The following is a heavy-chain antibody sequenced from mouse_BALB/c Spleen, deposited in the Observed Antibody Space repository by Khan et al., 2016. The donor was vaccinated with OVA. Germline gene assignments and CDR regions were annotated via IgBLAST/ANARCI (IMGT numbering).Heavy chain of an antibody. V-gene: IGHV1S41*01. CDR1: GYTFTSYW. Sequence: DLVKPGASVKLSCKASGYTFTSYWINWIKQRPGQGLEGIGRYVPGSDSTYYNEMFKGKETLTVDTSSSKAYIQLSCLSSEDSAFYFCARAMRRLVPLDYWCQGTTLTVSS. J-gene: IGHJ2*01. D-gene: IGHD1-1*02. CDR3: ARAMRRLVPLDY. CDR2: YVPGSDST.